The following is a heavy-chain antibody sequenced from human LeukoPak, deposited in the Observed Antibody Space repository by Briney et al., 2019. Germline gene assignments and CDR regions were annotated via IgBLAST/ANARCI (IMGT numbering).Heavy chain of an antibody. D-gene: IGHD4-17*01. CDR3: ANLYGDSGLDY. J-gene: IGHJ4*02. CDR1: GFTFSSYG. CDR2: ISYDGINK. V-gene: IGHV3-30*18. Sequence: GGSLRLSCAASGFTFSSYGMHWVRRPPGKGLEWVAVISYDGINKYHADSVKGRFTISRDNSKNTLYLQMNSLRAEDTALYYCANLYGDSGLDYWGQGTLVTVSS.